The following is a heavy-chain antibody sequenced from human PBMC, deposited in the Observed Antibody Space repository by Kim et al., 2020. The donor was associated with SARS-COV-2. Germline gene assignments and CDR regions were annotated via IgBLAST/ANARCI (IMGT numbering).Heavy chain of an antibody. CDR2: IKGDGSGK. CDR3: VRGGYSGYDRAFGI. Sequence: GGSLRLSCADSGFTFSRYWMSWVRQAPGKGLEWVASIKGDGSGKHYVDSVKGRFTISRDNAKNSVYLQMNSLRADDTAVYFCVRGGYSGYDRAFGIWGQGAMGTASS. V-gene: IGHV3-7*01. D-gene: IGHD5-12*01. CDR1: GFTFSRYW. J-gene: IGHJ3*02.